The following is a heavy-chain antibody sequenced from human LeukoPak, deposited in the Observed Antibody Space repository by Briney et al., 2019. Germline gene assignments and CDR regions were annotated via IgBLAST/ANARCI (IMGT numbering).Heavy chain of an antibody. J-gene: IGHJ4*02. CDR3: ARGSGSPDY. CDR2: ISSSSSYV. Sequence: GGSLRLSCAVSGFTFSNYNMNWVRQAPGKGLEWVSFISSSSSYVLYADSVKGRFTISRDNAKKSLYLQMNSLRAEDTAMYYCARGSGSPDYWGQGTLVTVSS. V-gene: IGHV3-21*01. CDR1: GFTFSNYN. D-gene: IGHD1-26*01.